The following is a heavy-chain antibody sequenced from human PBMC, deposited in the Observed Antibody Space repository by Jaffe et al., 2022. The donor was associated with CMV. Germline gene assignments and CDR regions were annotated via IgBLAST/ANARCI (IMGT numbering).Heavy chain of an antibody. CDR1: GGSISSYY. D-gene: IGHD3-10*01. CDR3: ARYLGSGSYYNAAHNRFDP. J-gene: IGHJ5*02. Sequence: QVQLQESGPGRVEPSETLSLTCTVSGGSISSYYWSWIRQPPGKGLEWLGFIYRGGSTSYNPSLKSRLTISLDTSKMKFFLKLTSVTAADTAVYYCARYLGSGSYYNAAHNRFDPWGQGTLVTVSS. CDR2: IYRGGST. V-gene: IGHV4-59*12.